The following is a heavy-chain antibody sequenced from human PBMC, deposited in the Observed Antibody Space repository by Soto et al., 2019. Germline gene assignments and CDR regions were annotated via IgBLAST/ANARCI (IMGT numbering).Heavy chain of an antibody. J-gene: IGHJ4*02. D-gene: IGHD3-10*01. CDR1: GGSISSYY. CDR3: ARHNYGSGSTYFDY. Sequence: QVQLQESGPGLVKPSETLSLACTVSGGSISSYYWSWIRQPPGKGLEWIGYIYYSGSTNYNPSLKSRVTISPDTSKNQFSLKLSSVTAADTAVYYCARHNYGSGSTYFDYWGQGTLVTVSS. CDR2: IYYSGST. V-gene: IGHV4-59*08.